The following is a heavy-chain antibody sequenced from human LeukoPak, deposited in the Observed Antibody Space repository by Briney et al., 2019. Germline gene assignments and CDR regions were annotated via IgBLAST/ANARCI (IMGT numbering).Heavy chain of an antibody. J-gene: IGHJ3*02. CDR2: IWYDGSNK. D-gene: IGHD2-2*01. CDR3: AKDCYGYTFDI. V-gene: IGHV3-33*06. CDR1: GFTFSSYG. Sequence: GGSLRLSCAASGFTFSSYGMHWVRQAPGKGLEWVAVIWYDGSNKYYADSVKGRFTISRDNSKNTLYLQMNSLRAEDTAVYYCAKDCYGYTFDIWGQGTMVTVSS.